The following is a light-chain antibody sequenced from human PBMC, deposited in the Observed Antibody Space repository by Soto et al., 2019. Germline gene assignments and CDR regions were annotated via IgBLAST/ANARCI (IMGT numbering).Light chain of an antibody. V-gene: IGKV1-5*01. CDR3: QQYHSFSFT. Sequence: SGVPGRFRGSGSETEFTLTISSLQPDDSATYYCQQYHSFSFTFGQGTKLEIK. J-gene: IGKJ2*01.